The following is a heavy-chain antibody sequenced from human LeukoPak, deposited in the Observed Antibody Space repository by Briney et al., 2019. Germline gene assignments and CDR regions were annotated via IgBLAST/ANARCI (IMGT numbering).Heavy chain of an antibody. CDR3: ARDDGYCSSTSCTVGFDP. CDR1: GYTFTGYY. Sequence: ASVKVSCKASGYTFTGYYMQWVRQAPGQGLEWMGWINPNSGGTNYAQKFQGRATMTRDTSISTAYMELSRLRSDDTAVYYCARDDGYCSSTSCTVGFDPWGQGTLVTVSS. V-gene: IGHV1-2*02. J-gene: IGHJ5*02. CDR2: INPNSGGT. D-gene: IGHD2-2*01.